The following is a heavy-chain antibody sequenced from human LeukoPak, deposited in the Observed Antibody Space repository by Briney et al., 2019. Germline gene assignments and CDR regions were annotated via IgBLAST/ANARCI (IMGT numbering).Heavy chain of an antibody. J-gene: IGHJ3*02. CDR3: AKLPPGIAAAWNAFDI. D-gene: IGHD6-13*01. V-gene: IGHV3-23*01. Sequence: PGGSLRLSCAASGFTFSSYAMSWVRQAPGKGLEWVSAISGSGGSTYYADSVKGRFTISRDNSKNTLYLQMNSLRAEDTAVYYCAKLPPGIAAAWNAFDIWGQGTMVTVSS. CDR1: GFTFSSYA. CDR2: ISGSGGST.